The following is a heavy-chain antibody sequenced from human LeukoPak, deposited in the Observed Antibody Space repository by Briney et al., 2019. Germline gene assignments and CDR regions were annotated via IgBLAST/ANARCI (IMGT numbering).Heavy chain of an antibody. CDR2: IIPIFGTA. D-gene: IGHD2-15*01. Sequence: SVKVSCKASGGTFSSYAISWVRQAPEQGLEWMGGIIPIFGTANYAQKFQGRVTITADESTSTAYMELSSLRSEDTAVYYCAVDIVVVVAAITFDYWGQGTLVTVSS. V-gene: IGHV1-69*01. CDR3: AVDIVVVVAAITFDY. J-gene: IGHJ4*02. CDR1: GGTFSSYA.